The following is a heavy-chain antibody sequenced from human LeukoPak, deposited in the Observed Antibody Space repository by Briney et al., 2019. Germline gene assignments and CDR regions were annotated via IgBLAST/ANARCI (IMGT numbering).Heavy chain of an antibody. CDR3: ARQNAMDV. CDR2: INTDGTTT. Sequence: PGGSLRLSCAASGFTFSDYWMNWVRQAPGKGLVWVSRINTDGTTTSYADSVKGRFTISRDDAKNTLYLQMNSLRDGDTAVYYCARQNAMDVWGQGTTVTVSS. J-gene: IGHJ6*02. V-gene: IGHV3-74*01. CDR1: GFTFSDYW.